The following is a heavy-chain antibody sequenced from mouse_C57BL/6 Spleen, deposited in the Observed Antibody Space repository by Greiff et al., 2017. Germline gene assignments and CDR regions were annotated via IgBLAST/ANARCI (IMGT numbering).Heavy chain of an antibody. CDR3: ARWDSNYLYWYFDV. J-gene: IGHJ1*03. V-gene: IGHV1-55*01. CDR2: IYPGSGST. D-gene: IGHD2-5*01. Sequence: QVQLKQPGAELVKPGASVKMSCKASGYTFTSYWITWVKQRPGQGLEWIGDIYPGSGSTNYNEKFKSKATLTVDTSSSTAYMQLSSLTSEDSAVYYCARWDSNYLYWYFDVWGTGTTVTVSS. CDR1: GYTFTSYW.